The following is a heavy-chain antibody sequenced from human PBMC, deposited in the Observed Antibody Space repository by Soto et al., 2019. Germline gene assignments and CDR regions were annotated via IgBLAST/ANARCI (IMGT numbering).Heavy chain of an antibody. Sequence: GGPLRLSCAASGFTFSSYSMNVVRQAPGKGLEWVSSISSSSSYIYYADSVKGRFTISRDNAKNSLYLQMNSLRAEDTAVYHCARDQDWFDPWGQGTLVTVSS. J-gene: IGHJ5*02. V-gene: IGHV3-21*01. CDR1: GFTFSSYS. CDR2: ISSSSSYI. CDR3: ARDQDWFDP.